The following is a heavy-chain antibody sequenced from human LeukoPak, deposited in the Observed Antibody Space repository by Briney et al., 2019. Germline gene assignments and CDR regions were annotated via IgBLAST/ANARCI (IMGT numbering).Heavy chain of an antibody. D-gene: IGHD6-6*01. J-gene: IGHJ3*02. CDR2: IYYSGST. V-gene: IGHV4-59*08. CDR3: APRRPFGAFDI. CDR1: GGSISSYY. Sequence: SETLSLTCTVSGGSISSYYWSWIRQPPGKGLEWIGYIYYSGSTNYNPSLKSRVTISIDTSKNQFSLKLSSVTAAGTAVYYCAPRRPFGAFDIWGQGTMVTVSS.